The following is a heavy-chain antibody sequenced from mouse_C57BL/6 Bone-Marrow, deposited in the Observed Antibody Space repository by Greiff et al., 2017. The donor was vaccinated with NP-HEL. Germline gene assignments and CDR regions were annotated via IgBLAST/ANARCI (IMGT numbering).Heavy chain of an antibody. D-gene: IGHD1-1*01. CDR1: GYSFTDYN. J-gene: IGHJ1*03. CDR3: ASPYYGRYFDV. CDR2: INPNYGTT. V-gene: IGHV1-39*01. Sequence: EVQVVESGPELVKPGASVKISCKASGYSFTDYNMNWVKQSNGKSLEWIGVINPNYGTTSYNQKFKGKATLTVDQSSSTAYMQLNSLTSEDSAVYYCASPYYGRYFDVWGTGTTVTVSS.